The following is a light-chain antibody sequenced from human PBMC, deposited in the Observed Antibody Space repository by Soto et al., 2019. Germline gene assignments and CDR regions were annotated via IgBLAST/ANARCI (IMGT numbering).Light chain of an antibody. CDR2: QVS. CDR3: MQPIHWPFT. Sequence: DVVLTQSPVSLPVTLGQPASISCRSSQSLLYSDGKTYLNWFHQRPGQSPRRLIYQVSIRDSGVPVRFSGSGSGTDFTLRISRVEAEDMGVYYCMQPIHWPFTFGPGTKVDI. V-gene: IGKV2-30*01. CDR1: QSLLYSDGKTY. J-gene: IGKJ3*01.